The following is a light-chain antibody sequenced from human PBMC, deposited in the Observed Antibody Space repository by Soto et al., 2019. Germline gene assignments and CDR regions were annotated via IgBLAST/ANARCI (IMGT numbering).Light chain of an antibody. CDR3: TAYTTSSTYV. Sequence: QSVLTQPASVSGSPGQSIAISCTGTSSDVGFYNYVSWYQQHPGKAPKLMVYDVNNRPSGVSNRFSGSKSGNTASLTISGLQAEDEADYYSTAYTTSSTYVVVTGTKVTV. CDR2: DVN. V-gene: IGLV2-14*03. J-gene: IGLJ1*01. CDR1: SSDVGFYNY.